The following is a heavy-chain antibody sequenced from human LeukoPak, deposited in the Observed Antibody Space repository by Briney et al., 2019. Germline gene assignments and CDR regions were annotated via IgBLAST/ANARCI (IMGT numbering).Heavy chain of an antibody. D-gene: IGHD3-10*01. J-gene: IGHJ2*01. CDR2: IYYSGST. CDR3: ARVPKHYSTYWYFDL. CDR1: GGSISSYY. V-gene: IGHV4-59*01. Sequence: SETLSLTCTVSGGSISSYYWSWIRQPPGKGLEWIGYIYYSGSTNYNPSLKSRVTISVDTSKNQFSLKLSSVTAADTAVYYCARVPKHYSTYWYFDLWGRGTLVTVSS.